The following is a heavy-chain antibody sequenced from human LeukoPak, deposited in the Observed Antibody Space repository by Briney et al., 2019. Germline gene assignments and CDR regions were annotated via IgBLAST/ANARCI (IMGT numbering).Heavy chain of an antibody. CDR3: ARVSSVRTAFDY. J-gene: IGHJ4*02. V-gene: IGHV4-4*09. CDR1: GGSISSYY. CDR2: IYTSGST. Sequence: PSETLSLTCTVSGGSISSYYWSWIRQPPGKGLEWIGYIYTSGSTNYNPSLKSRVTISVDTSKNQFSLKLSSVTAADTAVYYCARVSSVRTAFDYWGQGTLVTVSS.